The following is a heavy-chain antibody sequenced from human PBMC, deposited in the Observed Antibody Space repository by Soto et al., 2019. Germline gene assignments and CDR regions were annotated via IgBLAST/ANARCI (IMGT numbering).Heavy chain of an antibody. Sequence: GESLKISCRGSGYSFTSYWIGWVRQMPGKGLEWMGIIYPGDSDTRYSPSFQGQVTISADKSISTAYLQWSSLKASDTAMYYCARPSRPPRVSSWYIKPPLDAFDIWGQGTMVTVSS. CDR3: ARPSRPPRVSSWYIKPPLDAFDI. V-gene: IGHV5-51*01. CDR2: IYPGDSDT. CDR1: GYSFTSYW. D-gene: IGHD6-13*01. J-gene: IGHJ3*02.